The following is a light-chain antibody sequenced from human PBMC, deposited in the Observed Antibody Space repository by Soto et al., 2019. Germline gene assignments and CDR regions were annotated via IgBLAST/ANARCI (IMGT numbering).Light chain of an antibody. CDR2: HAS. CDR3: QHYNSYPWT. Sequence: DIQMTQSPSTLSASIGDRVTITCRASQTINNWLAWYQQKPGKAPNLLIYHASNLETGVPSRFSGSAFGTEFTLTISSLQPDDFATYYCQHYNSYPWTGGQGTKVEIK. V-gene: IGKV1-5*01. J-gene: IGKJ1*01. CDR1: QTINNW.